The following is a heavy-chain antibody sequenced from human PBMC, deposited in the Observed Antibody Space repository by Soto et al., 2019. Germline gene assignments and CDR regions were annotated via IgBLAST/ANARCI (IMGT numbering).Heavy chain of an antibody. D-gene: IGHD6-13*01. CDR1: GGSISSGDYY. Sequence: PSETLSLTCTVSGGSISSGDYYWSWIRQPPGEGLEWIGYIYYSGSTYYNPSLKSRVTISVDTSKNQFSLKLSSVTAADTAVYYCARKQQHKHYYYYYYGMDVWGQGTTVTVSS. CDR2: IYYSGST. CDR3: ARKQQHKHYYYYYYGMDV. V-gene: IGHV4-30-4*01. J-gene: IGHJ6*02.